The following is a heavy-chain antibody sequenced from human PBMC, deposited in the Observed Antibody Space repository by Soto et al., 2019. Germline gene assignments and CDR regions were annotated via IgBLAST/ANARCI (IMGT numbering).Heavy chain of an antibody. CDR1: GDSVSNNGAT. J-gene: IGHJ4*02. Sequence: PSQTLSLTCVISGDSVSNNGATWNWIRQSPSRGLEWLGRAYYRSQWHYDYATSVRSRISINPDTSKNQVSLQLNSVTPEDTAVYYCARDPPDFNSGFDYWGQGILVTVSS. V-gene: IGHV6-1*01. CDR3: ARDPPDFNSGFDY. CDR2: AYYRSQWHY. D-gene: IGHD1-26*01.